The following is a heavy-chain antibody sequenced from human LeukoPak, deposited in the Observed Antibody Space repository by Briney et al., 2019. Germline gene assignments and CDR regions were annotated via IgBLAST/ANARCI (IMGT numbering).Heavy chain of an antibody. V-gene: IGHV4-4*07. CDR1: GGSISSYY. J-gene: IGHJ4*02. D-gene: IGHD3-9*01. Sequence: SETLSLTCTVSGGSISSYYWSWIQQPAGKGLEWIGRIYTSGSTNYNPSLKSRVTMSVDTSKNQFSLKLSSVTAADTAVYYCAREITYYDILTGPAYFDYWGQGTLVTVSS. CDR2: IYTSGST. CDR3: AREITYYDILTGPAYFDY.